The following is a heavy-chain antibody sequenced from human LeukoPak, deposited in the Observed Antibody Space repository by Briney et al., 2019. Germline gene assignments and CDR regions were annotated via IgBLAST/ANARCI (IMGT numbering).Heavy chain of an antibody. Sequence: ASVKVSCKASGYTFTGYYMHWVRQAPGQGLEWMGWINPNSGGTNYAQKFQGRVTMTRDTSISTAYMELSRLRSDDTAVYYCARSTRLNRGYYDILTGPCDYWGQGTLVTVSS. CDR2: INPNSGGT. CDR1: GYTFTGYY. D-gene: IGHD3-9*01. CDR3: ARSTRLNRGYYDILTGPCDY. V-gene: IGHV1-2*02. J-gene: IGHJ4*02.